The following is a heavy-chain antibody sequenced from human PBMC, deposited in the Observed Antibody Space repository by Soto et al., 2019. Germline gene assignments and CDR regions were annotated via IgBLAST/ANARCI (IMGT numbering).Heavy chain of an antibody. J-gene: IGHJ4*02. D-gene: IGHD3-16*02. CDR3: ARDGLADPNRSKNRNTRRFFDY. V-gene: IGHV3-74*01. CDR1: GFTFSSYW. CDR2: INSDGSST. Sequence: GGSLRLSCAASGFTFSSYWMHWVRQAPGKGLVWVSRINSDGSSTSYADSVKGRFTISRDNAKNTLYLQMNSLRAEDTAVYYCARDGLADPNRSKNRNTRRFFDYWGQGTLVTVSS.